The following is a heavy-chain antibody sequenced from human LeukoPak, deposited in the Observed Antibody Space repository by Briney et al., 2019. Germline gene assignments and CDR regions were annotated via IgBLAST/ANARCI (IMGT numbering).Heavy chain of an antibody. V-gene: IGHV3-11*01. CDR3: ARNKRRFDQ. CDR2: ISNRGYST. D-gene: IGHD1/OR15-1a*01. CDR1: GFTFSDHY. J-gene: IGHJ4*02. Sequence: GGSLRLSCAASGFTFSDHYMSWIRQTPGEGLEWVSISNRGYSTYYADSVKGRFTISRDYAKNSLYLEMQSLRAEDTAVYYCARNKRRFDQWGQGTVVTVSS.